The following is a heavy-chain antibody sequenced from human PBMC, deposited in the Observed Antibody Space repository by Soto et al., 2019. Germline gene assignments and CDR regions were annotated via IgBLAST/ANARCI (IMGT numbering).Heavy chain of an antibody. V-gene: IGHV1-46*01. CDR1: GYILSNYY. J-gene: IGHJ4*02. CDR3: ARSVAGTPPDY. CDR2: VNPSGVST. Sequence: ASVKVSCKTSGYILSNYYMHWVRQAPGQGLEWMGIVNPSGVSTSYAENFQGRVTVLRDTPRSTVHMELSSLRSEDTAVYYCARSVAGTPPDYWGQGPLVTVSS. D-gene: IGHD6-19*01.